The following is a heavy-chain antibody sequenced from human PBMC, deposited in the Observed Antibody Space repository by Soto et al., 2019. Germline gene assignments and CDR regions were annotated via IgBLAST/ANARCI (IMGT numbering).Heavy chain of an antibody. CDR2: INPHNGNT. J-gene: IGHJ6*02. D-gene: IGHD3-10*01. Sequence: QVQVVQSGAEVKKPGASVTISCKTSGYTFTDDYLHWVRQAPGQGLEWMGWINPHNGNTNYAQKFLGRVSMTRDTSTGTAYMELLGLTSDDTATYCCARAVYCGHDCYSYGMDVWGQGTTVTVSS. V-gene: IGHV1-2*02. CDR3: ARAVYCGHDCYSYGMDV. CDR1: GYTFTDDY.